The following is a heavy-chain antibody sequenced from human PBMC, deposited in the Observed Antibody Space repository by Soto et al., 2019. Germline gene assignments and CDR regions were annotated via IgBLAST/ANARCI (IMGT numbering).Heavy chain of an antibody. CDR1: GFTFSSYA. D-gene: IGHD4-17*01. J-gene: IGHJ6*02. CDR2: ISYDGSNK. CDR3: ARDSVRDYLYYYYGMDV. Sequence: GGSLRLSCAASGFTFSSYAMPWVRQAPGKGLEWVAVISYDGSNKYYAASVKGRFTISRDNAKNSLFLQMNSLRADDTAVYYCARDSVRDYLYYYYGMDVWGQGTTVTVSS. V-gene: IGHV3-30-3*01.